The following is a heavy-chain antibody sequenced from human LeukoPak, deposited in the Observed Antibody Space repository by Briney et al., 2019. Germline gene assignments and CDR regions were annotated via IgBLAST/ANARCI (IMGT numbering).Heavy chain of an antibody. CDR3: ARWVATINQDAFDI. Sequence: KPSETLSLTCAVYGGSFSGYYWSWIRQPSGKGLEWIGEINHSGSTNYNPSLKSRVTISVDTSKNQFSLKLSSVTAADTAVYYCARWVATINQDAFDIWGQGTMVTVSS. CDR2: INHSGST. D-gene: IGHD5-24*01. J-gene: IGHJ3*02. V-gene: IGHV4-34*01. CDR1: GGSFSGYY.